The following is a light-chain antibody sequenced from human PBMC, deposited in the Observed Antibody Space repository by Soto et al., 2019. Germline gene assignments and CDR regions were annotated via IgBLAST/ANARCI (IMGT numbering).Light chain of an antibody. CDR1: QSVSSNY. CDR2: GAS. J-gene: IGKJ1*01. V-gene: IGKV3-20*01. Sequence: DIVLTQSPGTLSLSPGERATLSCRASQSVSSNYLAWYQQKPGQAPRLLIYGASSGVTGIPDRFSGSGSGTDFTLSISRLEPEYVAVYYCQQYVTSPWTFGQGTKVEIK. CDR3: QQYVTSPWT.